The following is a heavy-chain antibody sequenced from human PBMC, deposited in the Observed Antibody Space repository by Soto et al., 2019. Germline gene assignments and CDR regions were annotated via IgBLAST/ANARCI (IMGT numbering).Heavy chain of an antibody. D-gene: IGHD4-17*01. CDR1: GGTFSSYT. CDR3: ARGYGDTVGNYYGMDV. CDR2: IIPILGIA. J-gene: IGHJ6*02. Sequence: QVQLVQSGAEVKKPGSSVKVSCKASGGTFSSYTISWVRQAPGQGLEWMGRIIPILGIANYAQKFQGRVTITADKSTSTAYMELSSLRSEDTAVYYCARGYGDTVGNYYGMDVWGQGTTVTVSS. V-gene: IGHV1-69*02.